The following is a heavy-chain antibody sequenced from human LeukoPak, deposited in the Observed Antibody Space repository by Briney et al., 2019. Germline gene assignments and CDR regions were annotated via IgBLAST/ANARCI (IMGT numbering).Heavy chain of an antibody. Sequence: GRSLRLSCAASGFTFSSYGMHWVRQAPGKGLEWVAVISYDGSNKYYADSVKGRFTISRDNAKNSLYLQMNSLRAEDTAVYYCARDSGFGVATGWGQGTLVTVSS. CDR2: ISYDGSNK. D-gene: IGHD3-3*01. J-gene: IGHJ4*02. V-gene: IGHV3-30*03. CDR3: ARDSGFGVATG. CDR1: GFTFSSYG.